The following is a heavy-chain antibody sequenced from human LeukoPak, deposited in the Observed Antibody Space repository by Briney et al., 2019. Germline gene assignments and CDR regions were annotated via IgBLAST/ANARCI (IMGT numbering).Heavy chain of an antibody. CDR2: IYYSGST. CDR3: ARVSCSSTSCPRKDALDV. J-gene: IGHJ3*01. D-gene: IGHD2-2*01. CDR1: GGSISYYY. V-gene: IGHV4-59*01. Sequence: SETLSLTCTVSGGSISYYYWSWIRQPPGKGLEWIGYIYYSGSTNYNPSLKGRVTIPVDTSRNQFSLKLTSVTTADTAVYYCARVSCSSTSCPRKDALDVWGQGTMVTVSS.